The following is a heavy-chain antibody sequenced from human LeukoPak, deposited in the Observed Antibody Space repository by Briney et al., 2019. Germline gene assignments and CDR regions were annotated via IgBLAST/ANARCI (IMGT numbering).Heavy chain of an antibody. Sequence: GASVKVSCKASGYTFISYGISWVRQAPGQGLEWMGWISAYNGNTNYAQKLQGRVTMTTDTSTSTAYMELRSLRSDDTAVYYCATQAGGYDWGYYYYYYMDVWGKGTTVTVSS. V-gene: IGHV1-18*01. CDR1: GYTFISYG. D-gene: IGHD5-12*01. CDR3: ATQAGGYDWGYYYYYYMDV. CDR2: ISAYNGNT. J-gene: IGHJ6*03.